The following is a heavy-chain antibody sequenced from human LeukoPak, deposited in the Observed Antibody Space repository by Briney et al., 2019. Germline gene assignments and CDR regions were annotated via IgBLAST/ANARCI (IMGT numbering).Heavy chain of an antibody. D-gene: IGHD6-13*01. CDR3: AKSNGYTNSWYDY. J-gene: IGHJ4*02. CDR2: ISASGGST. V-gene: IGHV3-23*01. Sequence: GGSLTLSCAASGFTFSNYAMSWLRQAPGKGLEWVSGISASGGSTCYAHSVNDRFTISRDNSKNTVSLQMDSLRAEDTALYYCAKSNGYTNSWYDYWGQGTLVSVSS. CDR1: GFTFSNYA.